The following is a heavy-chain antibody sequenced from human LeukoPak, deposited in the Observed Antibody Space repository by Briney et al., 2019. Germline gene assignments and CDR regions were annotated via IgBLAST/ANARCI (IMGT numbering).Heavy chain of an antibody. CDR3: ARYIVSYPHDAFDI. J-gene: IGHJ3*02. D-gene: IGHD1-26*01. CDR1: GYSICSGYY. CDR2: IYHSGST. Sequence: PSETLSLTCTVSGYSICSGYYWGWIRQPPGKGLEWIGSIYHSGSTYYNPSLKSRVTISVDTSKNQFSLKLSSVTAADTAFYYCARYIVSYPHDAFDIWGQGTMVTVSS. V-gene: IGHV4-38-2*02.